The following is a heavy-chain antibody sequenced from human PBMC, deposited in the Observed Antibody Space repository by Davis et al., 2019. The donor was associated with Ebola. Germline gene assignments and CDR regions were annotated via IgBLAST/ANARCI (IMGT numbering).Heavy chain of an antibody. CDR2: ISWNSGSI. CDR1: GFTFDDYA. J-gene: IGHJ6*04. V-gene: IGHV3-9*01. CDR3: AKDYRPYYYYGMDV. Sequence: SLKISCAASGFTFDDYAMHRVRQAPGKGLEWGSGISWNSGSIGYADSVKGRFTISRDNAKNYLYLQMNSLRAEDTALYYCAKDYRPYYYYGMDVWGKGTTVTVSS.